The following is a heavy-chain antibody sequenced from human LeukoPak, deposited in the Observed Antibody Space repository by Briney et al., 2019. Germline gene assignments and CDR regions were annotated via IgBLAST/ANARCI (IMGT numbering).Heavy chain of an antibody. V-gene: IGHV3-23*01. CDR3: AKDRGSSGYYFYYASYFNY. D-gene: IGHD3-22*01. CDR1: GFTVSSNY. J-gene: IGHJ4*02. Sequence: PGGSLRLSCAASGFTVSSNYMSWVRQAPGKGLEWVSAISGSGGSTYYADSVKGRFTISRDNSKNTLYLQMNSLRAEDTAVYYCAKDRGSSGYYFYYASYFNYWGQGTLVTVSS. CDR2: ISGSGGST.